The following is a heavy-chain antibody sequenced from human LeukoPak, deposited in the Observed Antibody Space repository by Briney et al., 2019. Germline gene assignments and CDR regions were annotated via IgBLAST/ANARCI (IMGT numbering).Heavy chain of an antibody. D-gene: IGHD1-14*01. CDR2: ISSNGGRT. Sequence: GGSLRLSCAASGFTFRSYSMHWVRQAPGKGLKYVSAISSNGGRTYYADSVKGRFTISRDNSKNTLYLQMGSLRAEDMAVYYCARVKVSGAFDIWGQGTMVTVSS. J-gene: IGHJ3*02. CDR3: ARVKVSGAFDI. V-gene: IGHV3-64*02. CDR1: GFTFRSYS.